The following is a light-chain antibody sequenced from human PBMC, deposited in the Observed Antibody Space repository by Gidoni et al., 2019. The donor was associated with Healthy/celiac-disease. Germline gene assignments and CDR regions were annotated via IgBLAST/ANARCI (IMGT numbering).Light chain of an antibody. CDR2: EGS. V-gene: IGLV2-23*01. CDR3: CSYAGSSNVV. Sequence: LTQPASVSGSPGQSITISCTGTSSDVGSYHLVSWYQQHPGKAPKLMIYEGSKRPSGVPNRFPGSKSGNTASLTISWLQAEDEADYYCCSYAGSSNVVFGGGTKLTVL. J-gene: IGLJ2*01. CDR1: SSDVGSYHL.